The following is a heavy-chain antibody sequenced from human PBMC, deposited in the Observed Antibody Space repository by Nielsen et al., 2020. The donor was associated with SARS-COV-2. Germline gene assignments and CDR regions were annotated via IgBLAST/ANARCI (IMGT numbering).Heavy chain of an antibody. Sequence: GESLKISCAASGFSVRSSYMSWVRQAPGKGLEWVSFISGGGYTYYADSVKGRFTISRHISENTVYLQMNSLRGEDTAVYYCAKDLADSWSDDYSAYYNMDVWGKGTTVTVSS. V-gene: IGHV3-53*04. J-gene: IGHJ6*03. CDR1: GFSVRSSY. CDR2: ISGGGYT. CDR3: AKDLADSWSDDYSAYYNMDV. D-gene: IGHD3-3*01.